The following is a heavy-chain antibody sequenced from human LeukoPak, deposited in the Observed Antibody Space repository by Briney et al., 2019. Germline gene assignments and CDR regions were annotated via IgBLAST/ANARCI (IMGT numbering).Heavy chain of an antibody. CDR1: GFTFAGYA. D-gene: IGHD1-26*01. Sequence: PGGSLRLSCAASGFTFAGYAMTWVRQAPGKGLEWVSLISGSGGSTYYADVVKGRFTISRDNSKNTLYLQMNSLRADDTAVYYCAKGSRGSYYGSYYDYWGQGTLVAVSS. V-gene: IGHV3-23*01. J-gene: IGHJ4*02. CDR2: ISGSGGST. CDR3: AKGSRGSYYGSYYDY.